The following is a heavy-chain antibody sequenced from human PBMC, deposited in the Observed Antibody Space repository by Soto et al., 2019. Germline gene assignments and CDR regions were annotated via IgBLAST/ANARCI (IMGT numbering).Heavy chain of an antibody. V-gene: IGHV3-33*01. CDR2: IWYDGSNK. CDR3: ARDPGTMIVRGMDV. Sequence: QVQLVESGGGVVQPGRSLRLSCAASGFTFSSYGMHWVRQAPGKGLEWVAVIWYDGSNKYYADSVKGRFTISRDNSKNTLYLQMNSLRAEDTAVYYCARDPGTMIVRGMDVWGQGTTVTVSS. J-gene: IGHJ6*02. D-gene: IGHD3-22*01. CDR1: GFTFSSYG.